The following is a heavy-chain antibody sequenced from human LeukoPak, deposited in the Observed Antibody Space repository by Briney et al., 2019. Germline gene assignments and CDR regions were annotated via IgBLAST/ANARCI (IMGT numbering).Heavy chain of an antibody. V-gene: IGHV3-15*01. CDR1: GFTFSNAW. Sequence: GGSLRLSCAASGFTFSNAWMSWVRQAPGKGLEWVDRIKSRTDGGTTDYAAPVKGRFTISRDDSKNTLYLQMNSLKTEDTAVYYCTTDIGELAIFGVATGYWYFDLWGRGTLVTVSS. D-gene: IGHD3-3*01. CDR2: IKSRTDGGTT. J-gene: IGHJ2*01. CDR3: TTDIGELAIFGVATGYWYFDL.